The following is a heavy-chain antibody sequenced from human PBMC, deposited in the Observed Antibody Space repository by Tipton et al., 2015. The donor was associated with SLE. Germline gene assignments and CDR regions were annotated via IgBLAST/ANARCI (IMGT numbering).Heavy chain of an antibody. CDR3: ARVDDYYSSGYSAYYMDV. J-gene: IGHJ6*03. D-gene: IGHD3-22*01. CDR1: GGSISTYY. CDR2: IYYSGST. Sequence: TLSLTCSVSGGSISTYYLTWIRQPPGKGLEWIGYIYYSGSTNYNPSLKSRVTMSVDTSKNQFSLRLGSVTAADTAVYYCARVDDYYSSGYSAYYMDVWGTGTTVTVSS. V-gene: IGHV4-59*01.